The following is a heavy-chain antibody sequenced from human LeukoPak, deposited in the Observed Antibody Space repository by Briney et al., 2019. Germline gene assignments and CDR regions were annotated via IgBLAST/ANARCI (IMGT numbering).Heavy chain of an antibody. CDR2: IYSGGST. CDR1: GFTVSSNY. J-gene: IGHJ4*02. CDR3: ARDYARAVEY. D-gene: IGHD2-2*01. Sequence: GGSLRLSCAASGFTVSSNYMSWVRQAPGKGLEWVSLIYSGGSTYYADSVKGRFTISRDNSKNTLYLQMNSLRAEDTAVYYCARDYARAVEYWGQGTLATVSS. V-gene: IGHV3-53*01.